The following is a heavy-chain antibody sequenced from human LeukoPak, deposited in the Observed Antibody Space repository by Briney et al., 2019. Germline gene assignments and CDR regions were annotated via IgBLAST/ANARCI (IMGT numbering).Heavy chain of an antibody. J-gene: IGHJ4*02. CDR2: IYYSGST. CDR3: ARGYSSSWYLCDY. Sequence: SETLSLTCTVSGGSISSYYWSWIRQPPGKGLEWIGYIYYSGSTNYNPSLKSRVTISVDTSKNQFSLKLSSVTAADTAVYYCARGYSSSWYLCDYWGQGTLVTVSS. V-gene: IGHV4-59*01. D-gene: IGHD6-13*01. CDR1: GGSISSYY.